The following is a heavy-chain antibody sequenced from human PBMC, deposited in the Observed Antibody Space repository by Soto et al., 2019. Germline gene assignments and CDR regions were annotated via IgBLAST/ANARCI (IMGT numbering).Heavy chain of an antibody. Sequence: PGGSLRLSCAASGFTFSSCAMSWVRQAPGGGLEWVSAISGSGGSTYYADSVKGRFTISRDNSKNTLYLQMNSLRAEDTAVYYCAKDRKYYYGSGSYYFDYWGQGTLVTVSS. CDR1: GFTFSSCA. J-gene: IGHJ4*02. CDR2: ISGSGGST. V-gene: IGHV3-23*01. D-gene: IGHD3-10*01. CDR3: AKDRKYYYGSGSYYFDY.